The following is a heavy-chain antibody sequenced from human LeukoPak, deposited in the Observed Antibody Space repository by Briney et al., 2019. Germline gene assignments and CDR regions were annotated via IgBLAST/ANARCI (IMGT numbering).Heavy chain of an antibody. CDR1: GFTVSSNY. CDR3: ARDEPGFGELLVH. J-gene: IGHJ4*02. D-gene: IGHD3-10*01. V-gene: IGHV3-53*01. Sequence: GSLRLSCAASGFTVSSNYMSWVRQAPGKGLEWVSVIYSGGSTYYADSVKGRFTISRDNTKNSLYLQMNSLRVEDTAVYYCARDEPGFGELLVHWGEGSLVTVSS. CDR2: IYSGGST.